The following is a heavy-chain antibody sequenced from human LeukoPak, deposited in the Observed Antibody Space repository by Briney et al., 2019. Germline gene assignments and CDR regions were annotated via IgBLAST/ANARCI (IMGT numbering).Heavy chain of an antibody. J-gene: IGHJ4*02. CDR2: ISWNSGNI. D-gene: IGHD3-16*02. CDR1: GFTFEDYA. Sequence: PGGSLRLSCAVSGFTFEDYAMHWVRQVPGKGLEWVSAISWNSGNIGYADSVKGRFTISRDNAKNSLYLQMDSLRAEDTAVYYCARAGYDYVWGSYRSADFDYWGQGTLVTVSS. V-gene: IGHV3-9*01. CDR3: ARAGYDYVWGSYRSADFDY.